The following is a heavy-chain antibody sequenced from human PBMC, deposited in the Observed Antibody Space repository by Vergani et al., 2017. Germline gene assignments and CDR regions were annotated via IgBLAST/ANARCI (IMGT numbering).Heavy chain of an antibody. D-gene: IGHD2-2*01. CDR3: ARQGVVVPAANPNWFDP. Sequence: QLQLPESGPGLVKPSETLSLTCTVSGGSISSSSYYWGWLRQPPGKGLEWIGSIYYSGSTYYNPSLKSRVTISVDTSKNQFSLKLSSVTAADTAVYYCARQGVVVPAANPNWFDPWGQGTLVTVSS. CDR2: IYYSGST. V-gene: IGHV4-39*01. CDR1: GGSISSSSYY. J-gene: IGHJ5*02.